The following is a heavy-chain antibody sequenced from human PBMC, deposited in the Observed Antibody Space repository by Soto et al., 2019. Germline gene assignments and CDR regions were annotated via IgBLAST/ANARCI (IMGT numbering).Heavy chain of an antibody. D-gene: IGHD6-19*01. CDR3: ARAAALSSGHKYWFDP. J-gene: IGHJ5*02. V-gene: IGHV1-69*13. CDR1: GGTFSSYA. Sequence: SVKVSCKASGGTFSSYAISWVRQAPGQGLEWMGGIIPIFGTANYAQKFQGRVTITADESTSTAYMELSSLRSEDTAVYYCARAAALSSGHKYWFDPWGQGTLVTVSS. CDR2: IIPIFGTA.